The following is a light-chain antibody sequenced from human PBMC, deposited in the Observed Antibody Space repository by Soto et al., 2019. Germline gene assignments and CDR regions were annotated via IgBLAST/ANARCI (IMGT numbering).Light chain of an antibody. Sequence: LTQPASVSGSPGQSITISCTGTSRDVGGYNFVSWYQQHSDKAPKLMIFEVNNRPSGVSHRFSGSKSGNTASLTISGLQAEDEADYYCSSYTDNSTLIYVLGNGTKLTV. CDR3: SSYTDNSTLIYV. CDR2: EVN. J-gene: IGLJ1*01. CDR1: SRDVGGYNF. V-gene: IGLV2-14*01.